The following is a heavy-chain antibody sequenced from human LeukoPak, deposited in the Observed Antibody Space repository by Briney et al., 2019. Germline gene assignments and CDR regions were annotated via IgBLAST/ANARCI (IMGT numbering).Heavy chain of an antibody. CDR2: INHGGST. Sequence: SETLSLTCAVYGGSFSGYYWSWLRQSPGKGLEWIGEINHGGSTNFNASLKSRVTLSVDTSKNQFSLNLNSVTAADTAVYYCARKRDGYNCFDSWGQGTLVTVSS. CDR1: GGSFSGYY. D-gene: IGHD5-24*01. J-gene: IGHJ4*02. CDR3: ARKRDGYNCFDS. V-gene: IGHV4-34*01.